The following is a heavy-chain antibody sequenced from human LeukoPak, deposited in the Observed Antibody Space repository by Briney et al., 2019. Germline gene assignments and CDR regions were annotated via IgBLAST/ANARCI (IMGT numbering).Heavy chain of an antibody. Sequence: GGSLRLSCAASGFTFDDYAMHWVRQAPGKGLEWVSGISWNSGSTGYADSVKGRFTISRDNAKNSLYLQMNSLRAGDTALYYCAKDNLEGHGSGSPSKNYFDYWGQGTLVTVFS. CDR2: ISWNSGST. CDR1: GFTFDDYA. CDR3: AKDNLEGHGSGSPSKNYFDY. D-gene: IGHD3-10*01. V-gene: IGHV3-9*01. J-gene: IGHJ4*02.